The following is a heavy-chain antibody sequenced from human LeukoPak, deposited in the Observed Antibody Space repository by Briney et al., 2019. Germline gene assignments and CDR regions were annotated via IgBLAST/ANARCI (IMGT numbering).Heavy chain of an antibody. D-gene: IGHD3-16*01. CDR2: INHSGST. CDR3: ARSELNDYFKY. V-gene: IGHV4-34*01. CDR1: GESFSGYY. J-gene: IGHJ4*02. Sequence: SETLSLTCAVYGESFSGYYWSWIRQPPGKGLEWIGEINHSGSTNYNPSLKSRVTISVDTSKNQLSLKLTSVTAADTAVYFCARSELNDYFKYWGQGILVTVST.